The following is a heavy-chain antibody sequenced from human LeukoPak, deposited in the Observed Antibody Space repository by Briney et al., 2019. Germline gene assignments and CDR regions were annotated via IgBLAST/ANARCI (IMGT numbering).Heavy chain of an antibody. D-gene: IGHD6-6*01. J-gene: IGHJ5*02. Sequence: SETLSLTCAVYGGSFSGYYWSWIRQPPGKGLEWIGEINHSGSTNYNPSLKSRVTISVDTSKNQFSLKLSSVTAADTAVYYCARARSPGRIAARPRWFDPWGQGTLVTVSS. CDR2: INHSGST. CDR1: GGSFSGYY. CDR3: ARARSPGRIAARPRWFDP. V-gene: IGHV4-34*01.